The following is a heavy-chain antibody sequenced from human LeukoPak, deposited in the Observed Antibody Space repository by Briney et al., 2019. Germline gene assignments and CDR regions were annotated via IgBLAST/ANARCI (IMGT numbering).Heavy chain of an antibody. CDR1: GFTFSSYG. CDR2: IRYDGSNK. J-gene: IGHJ5*02. Sequence: PGGPLRLSCAASGFTFSSYGMHWVRQAPGKGLEWVAFIRYDGSNKYYADSVKGRFTISRDNSKNTLYLQMNSLRAEDTAVYYCAKDKIQLWLLNGRMPWFDPWGQGTLVTVSS. CDR3: AKDKIQLWLLNGRMPWFDP. V-gene: IGHV3-30*02. D-gene: IGHD5-18*01.